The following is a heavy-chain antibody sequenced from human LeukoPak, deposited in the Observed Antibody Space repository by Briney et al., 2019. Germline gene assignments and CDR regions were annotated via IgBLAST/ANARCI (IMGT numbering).Heavy chain of an antibody. CDR1: GYTFTGYY. D-gene: IGHD3-22*01. Sequence: GASVKVSCKASGYTFTGYYMHWVRQAPGQGLEWRGWINPNSGGTNYAQKFQGRVTMTRDTSISTAYMELSRLRSDDTAVYYCARDEGEYYDSSGYYSAWGQGTLVTVSS. CDR2: INPNSGGT. V-gene: IGHV1-2*02. CDR3: ARDEGEYYDSSGYYSA. J-gene: IGHJ4*02.